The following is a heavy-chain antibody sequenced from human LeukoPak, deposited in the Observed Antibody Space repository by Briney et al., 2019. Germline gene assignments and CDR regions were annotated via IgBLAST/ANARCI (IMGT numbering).Heavy chain of an antibody. J-gene: IGHJ5*02. CDR1: GGSISSYY. CDR3: ARDRGYCNGGSCYGWFDP. D-gene: IGHD2-15*01. Sequence: PSETLSLTCTDSGGSISSYYWNWIRQPAGEGLEWIGRIYSSGNTSYNASLKSRVTMSVDTSKNQFSLKLTSLTAADTAVYYCARDRGYCNGGSCYGWFDPWGQGTLVTVSS. CDR2: IYSSGNT. V-gene: IGHV4-4*07.